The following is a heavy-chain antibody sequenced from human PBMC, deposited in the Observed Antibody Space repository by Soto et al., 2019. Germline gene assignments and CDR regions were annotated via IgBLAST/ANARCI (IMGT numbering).Heavy chain of an antibody. V-gene: IGHV4-39*01. CDR2: IYYSGSA. CDR1: GGSISSSSYY. Sequence: SETLSLTCTVSGGSISSSSYYWGWIRQPPGKGLEWIGSIYYSGSAYYNPSLKSRVTISVDTSKNQFSLKLSSVTAADTAVYYCARLLQYSSSSHFQHWGQGTLVTVSS. CDR3: ARLLQYSSSSHFQH. D-gene: IGHD6-6*01. J-gene: IGHJ1*01.